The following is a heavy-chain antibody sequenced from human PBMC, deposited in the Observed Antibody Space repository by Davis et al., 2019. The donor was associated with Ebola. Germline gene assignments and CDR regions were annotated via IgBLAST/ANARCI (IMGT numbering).Heavy chain of an antibody. CDR2: IYPGDSDT. CDR3: ARAVEEWPYGTYYYYMDV. V-gene: IGHV5-51*01. CDR1: GYSFTSYW. Sequence: GESLKISCKGSGYSFTSYWIGWVRQMPGKGLEWMGIIYPGDSDTRYSPSFQGQVTISADKSISTAYLQWSSLKASDTAIYYCARAVEEWPYGTYYYYMDVWGKGTTVTVSS. J-gene: IGHJ6*03. D-gene: IGHD3-10*01.